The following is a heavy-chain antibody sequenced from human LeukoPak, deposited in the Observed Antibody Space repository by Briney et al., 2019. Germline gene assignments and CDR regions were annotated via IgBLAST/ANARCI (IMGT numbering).Heavy chain of an antibody. CDR2: IRNDGTSK. V-gene: IGHV3-30*02. Sequence: GGVLTLSCAASALNFRTYGMHWLRQAQAKGLAWVAFIRNDGTSKYHVDSVKGRFTISRDNSKNTLYLQMNSLRPEDTAVYYCAKVEVAGNFDYWGQGTLVTVSS. CDR3: AKVEVAGNFDY. J-gene: IGHJ4*02. D-gene: IGHD6-19*01. CDR1: ALNFRTYG.